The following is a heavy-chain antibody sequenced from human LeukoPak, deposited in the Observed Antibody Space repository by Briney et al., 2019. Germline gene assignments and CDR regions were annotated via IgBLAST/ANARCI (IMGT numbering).Heavy chain of an antibody. CDR1: GFTISSNY. CDR2: IYSGGST. CDR3: ARDGILVTANHHYYYGMDV. D-gene: IGHD2-21*02. J-gene: IGHJ6*02. Sequence: TGGSLRLSCAASGFTISSNYMSWVRQAPGKGLEWVSVIYSGGSTYYADSVKGRFAISRDNSKNTLYLQMNSLRAEDTAVYYCARDGILVTANHHYYYGMDVWGQGTTVTVSS. V-gene: IGHV3-53*01.